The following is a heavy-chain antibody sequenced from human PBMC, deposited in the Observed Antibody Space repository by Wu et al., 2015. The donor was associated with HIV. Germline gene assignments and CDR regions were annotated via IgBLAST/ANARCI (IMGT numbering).Heavy chain of an antibody. CDR1: GYIFTGYY. J-gene: IGHJ4*02. Sequence: QIHLVQSETEVQKPGASVNISCRTSGYIFTGYYIHWVRQAPGQGLEWVGSINPITDVTKFARSFQGRVTLTRDTSTSTAHLALDSLRSDDTATYFCLNPEHTSDYYIDHWGQGTLVTSPQ. V-gene: IGHV1-2*02. CDR2: INPITDVT. CDR3: LNPEHTSDYYIDH. D-gene: IGHD2-21*02.